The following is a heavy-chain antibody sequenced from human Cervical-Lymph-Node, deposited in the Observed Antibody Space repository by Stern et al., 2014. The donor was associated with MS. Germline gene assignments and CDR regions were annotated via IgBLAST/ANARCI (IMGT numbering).Heavy chain of an antibody. J-gene: IGHJ4*02. Sequence: QVQLVQSGPGLVKPSQTLSLTCTVSGASISSGTSYWSWIRQPAGGGLEWIGRLHASGATYYHPCLKSRVTISGATSKNQIPLNLNSVTAADTAVYYCARGHWELLGNNYFDSWGQGTLVTVSS. CDR3: ARGHWELLGNNYFDS. CDR1: GASISSGTSY. V-gene: IGHV4-61*02. CDR2: LHASGAT. D-gene: IGHD1-26*01.